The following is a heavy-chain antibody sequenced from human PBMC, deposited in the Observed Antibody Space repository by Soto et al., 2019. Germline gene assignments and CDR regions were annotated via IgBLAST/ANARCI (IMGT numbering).Heavy chain of an antibody. J-gene: IGHJ4*02. D-gene: IGHD6-13*01. Sequence: SETLSLTCAVYGGSFSGYYWTWIRQPPGTGLEWIGEINHSGSTNYNPSLKSRVTISVDTSKNQFSLQLSSVTVADTAVYYCAREFKRYSSPPGPLEYWGLGTLVTVS. CDR1: GGSFSGYY. V-gene: IGHV4-34*01. CDR3: AREFKRYSSPPGPLEY. CDR2: INHSGST.